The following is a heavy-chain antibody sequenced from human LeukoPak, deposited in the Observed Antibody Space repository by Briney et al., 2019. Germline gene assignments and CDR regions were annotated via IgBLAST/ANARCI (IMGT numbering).Heavy chain of an antibody. V-gene: IGHV3-23*01. J-gene: IGHJ4*02. CDR1: GLTFSSYA. Sequence: SGGSLRLSCVASGLTFSSYAMSWVRQAPGKGLEWVSAISGSGDYTYAADSVKGRFTISRDNSKNTLYLQMNSLRAEDTAVYYCAKYSGSYTYYFDSWGQGTLVTVSP. CDR2: ISGSGDYT. D-gene: IGHD1-26*01. CDR3: AKYSGSYTYYFDS.